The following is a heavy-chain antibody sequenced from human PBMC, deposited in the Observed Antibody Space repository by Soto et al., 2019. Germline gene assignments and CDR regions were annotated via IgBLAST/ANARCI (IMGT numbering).Heavy chain of an antibody. V-gene: IGHV6-1*01. Sequence: SQTLSLTCGISGDSVSSNSAAWNWLRQSPSRGLEWLGRTYYRSKWHNDYAVSVESRITINPDTSKNHFSLQLNFVTPEDTAVYFCARGEQYSGRIFDYWGQGTLVTVSS. CDR2: TYYRSKWHN. CDR3: ARGEQYSGRIFDY. D-gene: IGHD1-26*01. CDR1: GDSVSSNSAA. J-gene: IGHJ4*02.